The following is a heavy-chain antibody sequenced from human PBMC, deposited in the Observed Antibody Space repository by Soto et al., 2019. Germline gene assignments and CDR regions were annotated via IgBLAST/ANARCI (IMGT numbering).Heavy chain of an antibody. J-gene: IGHJ6*02. CDR2: IYSGGST. D-gene: IGHD6-13*01. V-gene: IGHV3-53*01. Sequence: GGSLRLSCAASGFTVNSNYMSWVRQAPGKGLEWVSVIYSGGSTYYADSVKDRFTISRDNSKNTLYLKMNSLRAEDTAVYYCAREGAAAESAYYCGLDVWGQGTTVTVSS. CDR1: GFTVNSNY. CDR3: AREGAAAESAYYCGLDV.